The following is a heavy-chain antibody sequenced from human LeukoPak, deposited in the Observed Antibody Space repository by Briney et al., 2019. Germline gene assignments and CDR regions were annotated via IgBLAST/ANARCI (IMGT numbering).Heavy chain of an antibody. CDR1: GFAVSSNY. V-gene: IGHV3-66*02. CDR3: ARDPTYYYFDY. J-gene: IGHJ4*02. CDR2: IYSGGGT. Sequence: GGSLRLSCAASGFAVSSNYMSWVRQAPGKGLQWVLVIYSGGGTYYADSVKGRFTISRDNSKNTQYLQMNNVRPEDTAMYYCARDPTYYYFDYWGQGTLVTVSS. D-gene: IGHD1-26*01.